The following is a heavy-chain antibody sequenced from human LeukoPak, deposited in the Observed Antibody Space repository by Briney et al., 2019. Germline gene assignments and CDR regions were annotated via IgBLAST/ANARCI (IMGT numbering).Heavy chain of an antibody. V-gene: IGHV4-59*12. CDR3: ARGGSSGWYGRGFFDY. CDR2: IYYGGSA. CDR1: GGSMSRYY. D-gene: IGHD6-19*01. J-gene: IGHJ4*02. Sequence: PSETLSLTCTVFGGSMSRYYWSWIRQSPGKGLEWIGNIYYGGSAHYNPSLKGRVTISVDESKNQFSLNLTSVTAADTAIYYCARGGSSGWYGRGFFDYWGQGTLVTVSS.